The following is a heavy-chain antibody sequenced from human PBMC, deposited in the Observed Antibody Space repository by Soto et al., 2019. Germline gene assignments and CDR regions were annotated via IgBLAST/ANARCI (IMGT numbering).Heavy chain of an antibody. Sequence: SETLSLTCSVSGYSISGGDYHWSWIRQPPGEALEGVGHIHYSGSTYYNASLKNRLTVSMDTSKNHFSLNLNSVTAADTAVYYCARDQRAFRYFDYWGKGIQVTGSS. CDR1: GYSISGGDYH. J-gene: IGHJ4*03. V-gene: IGHV4-30-4*02. CDR3: ARDQRAFRYFDY. CDR2: IHYSGST.